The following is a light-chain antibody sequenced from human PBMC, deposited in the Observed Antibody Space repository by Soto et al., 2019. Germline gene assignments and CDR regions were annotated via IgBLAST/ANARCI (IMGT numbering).Light chain of an antibody. V-gene: IGKV3-20*01. CDR1: QSVTSNY. CDR3: QQYGSWMYT. Sequence: EIVLTQSPGTLSLSPGETATLSCRASQSVTSNYLAWYQQTPGRAPRLLIYAATDRATGIPDRFSGSGSGTDFTLTISRLEPEDFTVYYCQQYGSWMYTFGQGTRLEI. CDR2: AAT. J-gene: IGKJ2*01.